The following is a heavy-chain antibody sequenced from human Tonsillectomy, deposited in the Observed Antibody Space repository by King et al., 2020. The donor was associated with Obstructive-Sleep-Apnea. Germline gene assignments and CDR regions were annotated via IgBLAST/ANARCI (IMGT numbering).Heavy chain of an antibody. CDR3: ARSITSYSSGWYY. CDR2: IYYSGST. V-gene: IGHV4-39*07. CDR1: AGSISSSTYY. J-gene: IGHJ4*02. D-gene: IGHD6-19*01. Sequence: QLQESGPGLVKPSETLSLTCTVSAGSISSSTYYWGWIRQPPGKGLEWIWSIYYSGSTYYNPSLKSRVTISVDTSKKQFSLKLTSVTAADTATFYCARSITSYSSGWYYWGQGTRVTVSS.